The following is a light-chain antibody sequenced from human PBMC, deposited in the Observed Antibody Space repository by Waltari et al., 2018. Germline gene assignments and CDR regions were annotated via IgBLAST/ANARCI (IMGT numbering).Light chain of an antibody. CDR2: EVS. V-gene: IGLV2-8*01. CDR1: GSGVS. CDR3: SSDAVSNNFYD. Sequence: QSALTQPPSAPGSPGQSVTLPCPGTGSGVSVSWYQQLHGKAPKPLIYEVSKRPSGVPDRFSGSKSGNTASLTVSGLQAEDEGDYYCSSDAVSNNFYDFGSGTKVTVL. J-gene: IGLJ1*01.